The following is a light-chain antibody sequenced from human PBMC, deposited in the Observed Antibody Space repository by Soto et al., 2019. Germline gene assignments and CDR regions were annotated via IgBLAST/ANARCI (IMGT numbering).Light chain of an antibody. CDR2: ATS. CDR1: QSVSRSY. CDR3: QQYGSSSGT. V-gene: IGKV3-20*01. J-gene: IGKJ2*01. Sequence: EIVLTQSPGTLSLSPGERATLSCRASQSVSRSYLGWYQQKPGQAPRLLIYATSSRAAGIPDRFSGSGSGTDFSLTISRLEPEDVAVYFCQQYGSSSGTFGQGTKLEIK.